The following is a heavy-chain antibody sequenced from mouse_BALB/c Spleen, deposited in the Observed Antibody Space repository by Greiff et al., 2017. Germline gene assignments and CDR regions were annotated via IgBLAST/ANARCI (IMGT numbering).Heavy chain of an antibody. CDR1: GYTFTSYT. CDR2: INPSSGYT. Sequence: VQLQQSGAELARPGASVKMSCKASGYTFTSYTMHWVKQRPGQGLEWIGYINPSSGYTNYNQKFKDKATLTADKSSSTAYMQLSSLTSEDSAVYYCARGNYAVYAMDYWGQGTSVTVSS. V-gene: IGHV1-4*01. D-gene: IGHD2-1*01. CDR3: ARGNYAVYAMDY. J-gene: IGHJ4*01.